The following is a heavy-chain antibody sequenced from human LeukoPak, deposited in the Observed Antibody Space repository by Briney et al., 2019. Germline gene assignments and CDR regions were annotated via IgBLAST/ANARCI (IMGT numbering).Heavy chain of an antibody. D-gene: IGHD2-2*01. CDR1: GRTFSSYA. Sequence: SVKVSCKASGRTFSSYAISWVRQAPGQGLEWMGGIIPIFGTANYAQTFQGRVTITTDESTSTAYMELSSLRSEDTAVYYCARSRTPDIVVVPALYYYYYMDVWGKGTTVTVSS. CDR2: IIPIFGTA. J-gene: IGHJ6*03. V-gene: IGHV1-69*05. CDR3: ARSRTPDIVVVPALYYYYYMDV.